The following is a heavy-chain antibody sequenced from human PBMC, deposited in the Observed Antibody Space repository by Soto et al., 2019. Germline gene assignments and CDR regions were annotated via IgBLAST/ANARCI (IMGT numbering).Heavy chain of an antibody. CDR2: VIPILGTA. Sequence: VQLVQSGAEVKKPGSSVKVSCTASGGSLRNSVISWVRQAPAQRLEWMGGVIPILGTANYAQKFQGRVTMTADEATSTAYMDLSSLSPDDTAVYYCARLGHPGHWGPGTLVIVSS. CDR1: GGSLRNSV. J-gene: IGHJ4*02. V-gene: IGHV1-69*01. CDR3: ARLGHPGH.